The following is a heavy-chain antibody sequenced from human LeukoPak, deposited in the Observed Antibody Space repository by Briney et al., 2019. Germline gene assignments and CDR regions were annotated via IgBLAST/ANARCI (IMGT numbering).Heavy chain of an antibody. V-gene: IGHV3-7*01. Sequence: PGGSLSLSCAASGFTFSSYWMSWVRQAPGKGLEWVANIKQDGSEKYYVDSVKGRFTISRDNAKNSLYLQMNSLRAEDTAVYYCARELYCSSTSCYFEGDYFDYWGQGTLVTVSS. CDR2: IKQDGSEK. CDR3: ARELYCSSTSCYFEGDYFDY. D-gene: IGHD2-2*01. CDR1: GFTFSSYW. J-gene: IGHJ4*02.